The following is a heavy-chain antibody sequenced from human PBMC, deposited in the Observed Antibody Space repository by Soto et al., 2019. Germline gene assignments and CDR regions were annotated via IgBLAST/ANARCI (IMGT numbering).Heavy chain of an antibody. CDR1: GFTFSSYG. J-gene: IGHJ3*02. Sequence: GGSVRLSCAASGFTFSSYGMHWVRQAPGKGLEWVAVISYDGSNKYYADSVKGRFTISRDNSKNTLYLQMNSLRAEDTAVYYCAKDVLSQPHAFDIWGQGTMVTVSS. CDR3: AKDVLSQPHAFDI. CDR2: ISYDGSNK. V-gene: IGHV3-30*18.